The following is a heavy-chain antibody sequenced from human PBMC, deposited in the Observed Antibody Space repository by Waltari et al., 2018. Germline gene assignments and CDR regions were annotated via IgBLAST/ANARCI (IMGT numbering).Heavy chain of an antibody. CDR1: GYTFTDFF. J-gene: IGHJ4*02. V-gene: IGHV1-2*06. CDR2: INPNSGDT. Sequence: QVQLVQSGAEVKKSGASVKVSCKASGYTFTDFFIHWVRTAPGQGFEWMGRINPNSGDTSYAQRFQGRVTMTGDTSITTAYMELTGLRSDDTAIYYCARSGGGTTTFGVAEWGQGSLVTVSS. CDR3: ARSGGGTTTFGVAE. D-gene: IGHD3-3*01.